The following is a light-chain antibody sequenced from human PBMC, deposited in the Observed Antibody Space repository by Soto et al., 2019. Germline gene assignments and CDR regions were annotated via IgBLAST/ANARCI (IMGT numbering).Light chain of an antibody. CDR2: RSD. Sequence: QTVVTQSPSASGTPGQRVIIACSGSSSNIGSNHVNWYRHLPGAAPKLLIFRSDQRPSGVPDRSSGSKSGTTASLAISGLQSGDEADYYCAAWDDSRYGVVFGGGTKLTVL. CDR3: AAWDDSRYGVV. V-gene: IGLV1-44*01. J-gene: IGLJ2*01. CDR1: SSNIGSNH.